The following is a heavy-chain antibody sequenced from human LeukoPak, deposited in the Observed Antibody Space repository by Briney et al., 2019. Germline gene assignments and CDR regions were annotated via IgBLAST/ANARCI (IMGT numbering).Heavy chain of an antibody. V-gene: IGHV1-8*01. CDR2: LNPNSGNT. J-gene: IGHJ4*02. D-gene: IGHD2-2*01. CDR3: VRAPAGLETYYFDY. CDR1: GYTFICYD. Sequence: GASVKVSCKASGYTFICYDINWVRQATGQGLEWMGWLNPNSGNTGYAQKFQGRVTMTRNTSISTVYMELSSLRFEDTAVYYCVRAPAGLETYYFDYWGQGTLVTVSS.